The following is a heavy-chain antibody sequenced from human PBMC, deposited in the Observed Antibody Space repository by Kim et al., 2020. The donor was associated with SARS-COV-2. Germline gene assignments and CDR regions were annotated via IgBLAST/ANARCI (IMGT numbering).Heavy chain of an antibody. Sequence: SETLSLTCTVSGGSISSGSYYWSWIRQHPGKGLEWIGYIYYSGSTYYNPSLKSRVTISVDTSKNQFSLKLSSVTAADTAVYYCARARVSAMILVGSFDYWGQGTLLTVSS. CDR1: GGSISSGSYY. V-gene: IGHV4-31*03. CDR2: IYYSGST. D-gene: IGHD3-22*01. J-gene: IGHJ4*02. CDR3: ARARVSAMILVGSFDY.